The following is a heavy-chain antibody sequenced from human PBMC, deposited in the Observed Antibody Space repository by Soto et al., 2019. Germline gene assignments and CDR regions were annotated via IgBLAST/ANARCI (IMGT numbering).Heavy chain of an antibody. Sequence: GASVKVSCKSSGYPFNTYYLHWVRQAPGQGLEWMGMIHPSGGGSTYAQKFQGRVTITRDTSASTAYMELSSLRSEDTAVYYCARDLGGWPDYWGQGTLVTVSS. CDR2: IHPSGGGS. V-gene: IGHV1-46*02. CDR1: GYPFNTYY. D-gene: IGHD2-15*01. CDR3: ARDLGGWPDY. J-gene: IGHJ4*02.